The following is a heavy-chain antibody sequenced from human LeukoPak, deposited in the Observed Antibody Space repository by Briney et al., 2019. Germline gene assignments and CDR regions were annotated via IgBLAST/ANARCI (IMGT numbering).Heavy chain of an antibody. CDR2: IIPIFGTA. CDR3: ARARPKAALAGGFYGGYYYMDV. Sequence: ASVKVSCKASGGTFSSYAISWVRQAPGQGLEWMGGIIPIFGTANYAQKFQGRVTITTDESTSTAYMELSSLRSEDTAVYYCARARPKAALAGGFYGGYYYMDVWGKGTTVTLSS. CDR1: GGTFSSYA. D-gene: IGHD4/OR15-4a*01. V-gene: IGHV1-69*05. J-gene: IGHJ6*03.